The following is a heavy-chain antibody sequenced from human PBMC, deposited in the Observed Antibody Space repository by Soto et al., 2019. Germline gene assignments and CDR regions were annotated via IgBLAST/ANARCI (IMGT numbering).Heavy chain of an antibody. CDR3: ARVRYGDY. J-gene: IGHJ4*02. CDR1: GYTFTSYG. CDR2: ISAHNGNT. V-gene: IGHV1-18*01. Sequence: QVHLVQSGAEVKKPGASVKVSCKASGYTFTSYGITWVRQAPGQGLEWMGWISAHNGNTDYAQKLQGRVIVTRDTSTSTAYWELRSLRSDDTAVYYCARVRYGDYWGQGALVTVSS. D-gene: IGHD1-1*01.